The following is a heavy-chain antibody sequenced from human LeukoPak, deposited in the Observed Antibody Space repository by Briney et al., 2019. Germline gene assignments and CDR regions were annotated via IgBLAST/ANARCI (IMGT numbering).Heavy chain of an antibody. J-gene: IGHJ3*02. D-gene: IGHD1-26*01. CDR1: GFTFSSYS. CDR3: ASYGGSYTAQGAFDI. Sequence: GGSLRLSCAASGFTFSSYSMNWVRQAPGKGLEWVSYISSSSSTIYYADSVKGRFTISRDNAKNSLYLQMNSLRAEDTAVYYCASYGGSYTAQGAFDIWGQGTMVTVSS. V-gene: IGHV3-48*04. CDR2: ISSSSSTI.